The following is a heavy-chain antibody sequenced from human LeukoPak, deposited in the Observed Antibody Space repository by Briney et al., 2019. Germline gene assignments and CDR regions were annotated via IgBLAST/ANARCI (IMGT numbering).Heavy chain of an antibody. CDR2: IYYSGST. CDR3: AGSLGYYYYMDV. V-gene: IGHV4-59*11. Sequence: PSETLSLTCTVSGGSISSHYWSWIRQPPGKGLEWIGYIYYSGSTNYNPSLKSRVTISVDTSKNQFSLKLSSVTAADTAVYYCAGSLGYYYYMDVWGKGTTVTVSS. CDR1: GGSISSHY. D-gene: IGHD3-16*01. J-gene: IGHJ6*03.